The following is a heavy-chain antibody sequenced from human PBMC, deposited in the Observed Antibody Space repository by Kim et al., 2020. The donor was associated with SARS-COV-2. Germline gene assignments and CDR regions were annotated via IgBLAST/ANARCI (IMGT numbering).Heavy chain of an antibody. D-gene: IGHD2-2*01. CDR1: GFTFSSYA. CDR2: ISYDGSNK. J-gene: IGHJ6*03. CDR3: ARGYCSSTSCYWVYYYYMDV. Sequence: GGSLRLSCAASGFTFSSYAMHWVRQAPGKGLEWVAVISYDGSNKYYADSVKGRFTISRDNSKNTLYLQMNSLRAEDTAVYYCARGYCSSTSCYWVYYYYMDVWGKGTTVTVSS. V-gene: IGHV3-30-3*01.